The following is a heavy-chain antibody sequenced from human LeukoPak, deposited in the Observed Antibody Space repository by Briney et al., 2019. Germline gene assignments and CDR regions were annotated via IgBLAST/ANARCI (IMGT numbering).Heavy chain of an antibody. CDR3: AKLPGYSSSPISSFDY. Sequence: QPGGSLRLSCAASGFTFSSYAMSWVRQAPGKGLEWVSAISGSGGSTYYADSVKGRFTISRDNSKNTLYLQMNSLRAEDTAVYYCAKLPGYSSSPISSFDYWGQGTLVTVSS. V-gene: IGHV3-23*01. CDR1: GFTFSSYA. CDR2: ISGSGGST. J-gene: IGHJ4*02. D-gene: IGHD6-13*01.